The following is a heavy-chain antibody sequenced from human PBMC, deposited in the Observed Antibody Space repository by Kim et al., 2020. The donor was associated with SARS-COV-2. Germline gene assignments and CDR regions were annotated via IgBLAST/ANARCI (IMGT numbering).Heavy chain of an antibody. J-gene: IGHJ6*02. CDR2: FNSIFFSI. V-gene: IGHV1-46*01. CDR1: SS. Sequence: SSLPWVRPAPGHGLLWICFFNSIFFSICVFYFFPDRVPLTSSTSPRTVYMELSSLRSEDTAIYYCARDAAVGVAGVSRGMDVWGQGTTVTVSS. CDR3: ARDAAVGVAGVSRGMDV. D-gene: IGHD2-8*01.